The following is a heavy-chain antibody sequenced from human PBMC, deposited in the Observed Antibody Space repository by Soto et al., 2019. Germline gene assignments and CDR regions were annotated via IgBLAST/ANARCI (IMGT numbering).Heavy chain of an antibody. CDR1: GGSISSGGYY. J-gene: IGHJ4*02. Sequence: QVQLQESGPGLVKPSQTLSLTCTVSGGSISSGGYYWSWIRQHPGKGLEWIGYIYSSGSTYYNPSLKSRVTISVDASKNQFSLKLSSVTAADTAVYYCAREDGDYLVNYFDYWGQGTLVTVSS. CDR2: IYSSGST. D-gene: IGHD4-17*01. CDR3: AREDGDYLVNYFDY. V-gene: IGHV4-31*03.